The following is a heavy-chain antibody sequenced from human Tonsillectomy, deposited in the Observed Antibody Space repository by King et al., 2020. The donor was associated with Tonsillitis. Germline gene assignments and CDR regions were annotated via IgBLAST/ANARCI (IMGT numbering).Heavy chain of an antibody. V-gene: IGHV4-34*01. CDR1: GGSFSGYY. J-gene: IGHJ4*02. D-gene: IGHD6-19*01. Sequence: VQLQQWGAGLLKPSETLSLTCAVYGGSFSGYYWSWIRQPPGKGLEGIGEINHSGSTNNNPSLKSRVTISVEPSKNQFSLKLSSVTAADTAVYDCARGTYSSAWRGADAYWGQGTLVTVSS. CDR2: INHSGST. CDR3: ARGTYSSAWRGADAY.